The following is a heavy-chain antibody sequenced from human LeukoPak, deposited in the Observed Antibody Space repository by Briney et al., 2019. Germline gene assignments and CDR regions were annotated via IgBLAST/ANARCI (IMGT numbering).Heavy chain of an antibody. V-gene: IGHV1-18*01. CDR2: ISANKGNT. CDR3: ARDEGGDFPFDI. D-gene: IGHD3-3*01. J-gene: IGHJ3*02. CDR1: GYIFTTYG. Sequence: ASVKVSCKASGYIFTTYGISWVRQAPGQGLEWMGWISANKGNTNYAQKFQGRVSMTTDTSTSTAYMELRSLISDDTAVYYCARDEGGDFPFDIWGQGTMVTVSS.